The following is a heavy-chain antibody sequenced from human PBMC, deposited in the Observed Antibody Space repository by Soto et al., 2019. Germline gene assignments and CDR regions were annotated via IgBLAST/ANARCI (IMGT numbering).Heavy chain of an antibody. D-gene: IGHD3-3*01. Sequence: EVQLLESGGGLVQPGGSLRLSCAASGFTFNSYAMSWVRQAPGKGLEWVSAISASGGSTYYADSVKGRFTISRDNSKNTLYLQMNSLRAGDTALYYCARGSGVGRGMDVWGQGTTVTVSS. CDR1: GFTFNSYA. CDR3: ARGSGVGRGMDV. V-gene: IGHV3-23*01. J-gene: IGHJ6*02. CDR2: ISASGGST.